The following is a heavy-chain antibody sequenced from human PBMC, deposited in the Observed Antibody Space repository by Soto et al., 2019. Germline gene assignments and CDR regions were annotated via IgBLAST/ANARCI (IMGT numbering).Heavy chain of an antibody. J-gene: IGHJ4*02. V-gene: IGHV3-48*02. CDR3: ARHSSRSWYLDY. CDR1: GFTFSTSS. D-gene: IGHD6-13*01. CDR2: ITSSSRTT. Sequence: GGSLRLSCAASGFTFSTSSMNWVRQAPGKGLEWVSYITSSSRTTYYADSVKGRFTISRDNAKNSLYLQMNSLRDEDTAVYYCARHSSRSWYLDYWGQGTLVTVSS.